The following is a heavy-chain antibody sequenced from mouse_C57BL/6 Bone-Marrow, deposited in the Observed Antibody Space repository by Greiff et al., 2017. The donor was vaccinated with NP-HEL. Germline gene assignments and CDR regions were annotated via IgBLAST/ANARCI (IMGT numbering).Heavy chain of an antibody. J-gene: IGHJ2*01. V-gene: IGHV1-55*01. CDR3: ARARYSLGY. Sequence: PLQQPGAELVKPGASVKMSCKASGYTFTSYWITWVKQRPGQGLEWIGEIYPGSGSTNYNEKFKSKATLTVDTSSSTAYMQLSSLTSEDSAVYYCARARYSLGYWGQGTTLTVSS. CDR2: IYPGSGST. CDR1: GYTFTSYW.